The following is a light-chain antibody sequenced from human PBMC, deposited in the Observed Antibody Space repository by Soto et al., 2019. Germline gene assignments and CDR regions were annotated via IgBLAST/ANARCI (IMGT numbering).Light chain of an antibody. Sequence: EVVLTQSPATMSLYPGEGATVSCRASQSVSTYLAWYQQKPCQAPRLLIFEASKRATGIPDRISGSGSGTDFTLTISSLEPEDFAVYYCQQRGHWPRAFGQGTKVDIK. V-gene: IGKV3-11*01. J-gene: IGKJ1*01. CDR1: QSVSTY. CDR3: QQRGHWPRA. CDR2: EAS.